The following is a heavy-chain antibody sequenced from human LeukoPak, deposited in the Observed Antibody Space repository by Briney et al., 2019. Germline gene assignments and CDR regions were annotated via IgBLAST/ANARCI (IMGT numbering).Heavy chain of an antibody. J-gene: IGHJ4*02. CDR1: GVTLSSYA. D-gene: IGHD4-17*01. CDR2: ISTSGGRI. CDR3: ARAPYGDEPSFDY. V-gene: IGHV3-23*01. Sequence: PGGSLRLSCAASGVTLSSYAMSWARQAPGKGLEWVSSISTSGGRIYYADSVKGRFTISRDNSKNTLYLQMNSLRAEDTAVYYCARAPYGDEPSFDYRGQETLVTVSS.